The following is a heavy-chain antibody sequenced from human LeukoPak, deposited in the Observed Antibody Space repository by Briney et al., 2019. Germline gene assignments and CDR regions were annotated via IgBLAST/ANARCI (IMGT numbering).Heavy chain of an antibody. J-gene: IGHJ4*02. CDR3: TRGAGWVIDY. V-gene: IGHV4-34*01. CDR1: GGSFSGYY. D-gene: IGHD3-16*02. Sequence: TPSETLSLTCAVYGGSFSGYYWSWIRQPPGKGLEWIGEINHSGSTNYNPSLKSRVTISVDTSKNQFSLKLSSVTAADTAVYYCTRGAGWVIDYWGQGILVTVSS. CDR2: INHSGST.